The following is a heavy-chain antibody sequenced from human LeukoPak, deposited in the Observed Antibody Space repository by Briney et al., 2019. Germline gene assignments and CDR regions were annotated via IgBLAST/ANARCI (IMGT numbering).Heavy chain of an antibody. CDR1: GYSFTSYW. D-gene: IGHD3-22*01. CDR3: ARQGIDSSGYYYLSDYYYYMDV. V-gene: IGHV5-51*01. J-gene: IGHJ6*03. Sequence: HGESLKISCKGSGYSFTSYWIGWVRQMPGKGLEWMGIIYPGDSDTRYTPSFQGQVTISADKSISTAYLQWSSLKASDTAMYYCARQGIDSSGYYYLSDYYYYMDVWGKGTTVTVSS. CDR2: IYPGDSDT.